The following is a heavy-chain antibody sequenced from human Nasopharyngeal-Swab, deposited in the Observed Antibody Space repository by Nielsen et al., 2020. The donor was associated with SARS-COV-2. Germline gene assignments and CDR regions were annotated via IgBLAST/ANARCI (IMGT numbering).Heavy chain of an antibody. Sequence: GGSLRLSCAASGFTFSSYTMNWVRQAPGKGLEWVASISTTSSYIYYADSEKGRFSISRDNAKNSLYLQMNSLRAEDTAVYYCARDRTTDIMITFGGVIVLHVFDIWGQGTMVTVSS. CDR2: ISTTSSYI. CDR3: ARDRTTDIMITFGGVIVLHVFDI. D-gene: IGHD3-16*02. V-gene: IGHV3-21*01. J-gene: IGHJ3*02. CDR1: GFTFSSYT.